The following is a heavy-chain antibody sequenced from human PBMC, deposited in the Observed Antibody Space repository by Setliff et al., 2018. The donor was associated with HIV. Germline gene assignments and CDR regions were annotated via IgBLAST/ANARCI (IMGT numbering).Heavy chain of an antibody. V-gene: IGHV4-39*02. J-gene: IGHJ5*02. CDR2: VHYNGRA. D-gene: IGHD1-26*01. CDR3: ARYRSKLDWFAP. CDR1: GGSISTTNYN. Sequence: SETLSLTCTVSGGSISTTNYNWGWIRQPPGKGLQWIGIVHYNGRAYYDPSLKSRVSISVDSSQTHFSLRLRSVTASDSAVYYCARYRSKLDWFAPWGQGALVTVSS.